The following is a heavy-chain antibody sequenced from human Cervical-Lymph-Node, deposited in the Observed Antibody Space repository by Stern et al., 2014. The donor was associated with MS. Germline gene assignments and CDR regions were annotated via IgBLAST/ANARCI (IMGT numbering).Heavy chain of an antibody. CDR1: GYTFTSYR. D-gene: IGHD6-13*01. CDR2: ISAYYGNT. Sequence: QDQLVQSGAEVKKPGASVKVSCKASGYTFTSYRINWVRQAPGKGLECIGWISAYYGNTNYAQKLQGRITLTNDTSSTSRYMELRSLRSDDTAVYYCARGGTAAAAGTDWFDPWGQGTLVTVSS. V-gene: IGHV1-18*01. CDR3: ARGGTAAAAGTDWFDP. J-gene: IGHJ5*02.